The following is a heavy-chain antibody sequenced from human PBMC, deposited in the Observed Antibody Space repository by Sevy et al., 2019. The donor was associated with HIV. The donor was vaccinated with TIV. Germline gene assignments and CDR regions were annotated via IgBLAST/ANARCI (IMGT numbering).Heavy chain of an antibody. CDR1: GFTISSYW. D-gene: IGHD3-16*01. Sequence: GGSLRLSCAASGFTISSYWMSWVRQAPGKGLEWVANIKQDGSEQYYVDSVKGRFTISRDNAKNSLYLQMNSLRAEDTAVYYCARARGWGGYFDYWGQGTLVTVSS. CDR3: ARARGWGGYFDY. CDR2: IKQDGSEQ. V-gene: IGHV3-7*01. J-gene: IGHJ4*02.